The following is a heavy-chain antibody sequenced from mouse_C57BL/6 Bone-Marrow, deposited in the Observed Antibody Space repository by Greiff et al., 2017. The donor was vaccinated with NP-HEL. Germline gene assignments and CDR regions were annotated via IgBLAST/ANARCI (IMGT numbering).Heavy chain of an antibody. CDR2: IDPSDSYT. Sequence: VQLQQPGAELVRPGTSVKLSCKASGYTFTSYWMHWVKQRPGQGLEWIGVIDPSDSYTKYNQKFKGKATLTVDTSSSTAYMQLSSLTSEDSAVDYCARSVHWGQGTTLTVSS. J-gene: IGHJ2*01. V-gene: IGHV1-59*01. CDR3: ARSVH. CDR1: GYTFTSYW.